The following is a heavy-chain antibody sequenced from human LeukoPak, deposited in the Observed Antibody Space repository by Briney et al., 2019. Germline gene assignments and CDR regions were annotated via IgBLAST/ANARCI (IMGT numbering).Heavy chain of an antibody. J-gene: IGHJ5*02. CDR2: IYHSGST. CDR1: GYSISSGCY. V-gene: IGHV4-38-2*02. Sequence: PSETLSLTCTVSGYSISSGCYWGWIRQPPGKGLEWIGSIYHSGSTYYNPSLKSRVTISVDTSKNQFSLKLSSVTAADTAVYYCARREFGELLGVGNGFDPWGQGTLVTVSS. D-gene: IGHD3-10*01. CDR3: ARREFGELLGVGNGFDP.